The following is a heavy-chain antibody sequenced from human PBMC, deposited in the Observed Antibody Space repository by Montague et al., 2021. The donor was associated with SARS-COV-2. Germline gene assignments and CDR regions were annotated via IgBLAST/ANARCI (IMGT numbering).Heavy chain of an antibody. CDR1: GGSISSYY. CDR2: IYKNENT. CDR3: ASARGDRRGLDF. J-gene: IGHJ4*02. V-gene: IGHV4-59*13. Sequence: SETLSLTCTVSGGSISSYYWSWIRQPPGKGLEWVGYIYKNENTNYNPSLKSRVAISLDTSKNQFSLNMTSVTAADTAVYYCASARGDRRGLDFWGQGALVTVS. D-gene: IGHD3-16*01.